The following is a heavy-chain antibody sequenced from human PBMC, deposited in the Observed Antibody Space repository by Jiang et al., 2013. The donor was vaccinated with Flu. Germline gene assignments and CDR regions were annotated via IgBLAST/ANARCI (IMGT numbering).Heavy chain of an antibody. Sequence: PGKGLEWVAVIWYDGSNKYYADSVKGRFTISRDNSKNTLYLQMNSLRAEDTAVYYCAKGGYYDSSGYYLPDYWGQGTLVTVSS. J-gene: IGHJ4*02. D-gene: IGHD3-22*01. CDR2: IWYDGSNK. CDR3: AKGGYYDSSGYYLPDY. V-gene: IGHV3-33*06.